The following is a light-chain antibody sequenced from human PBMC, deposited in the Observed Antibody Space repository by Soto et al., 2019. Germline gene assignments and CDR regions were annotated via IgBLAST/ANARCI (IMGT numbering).Light chain of an antibody. Sequence: AIRMTQSPSSFSASTGDRVTITCRASQGISSYLAWYQQKPGKAPKLLIYAASTLQSGVPSRFSGSGSGTDFTLTISCLQSEEFATDYCQQYYSYPPTFGQGTKLEIK. CDR3: QQYYSYPPT. J-gene: IGKJ2*01. V-gene: IGKV1-8*01. CDR2: AAS. CDR1: QGISSY.